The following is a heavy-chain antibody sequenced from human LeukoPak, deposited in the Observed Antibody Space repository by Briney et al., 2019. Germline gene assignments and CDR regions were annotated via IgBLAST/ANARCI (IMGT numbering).Heavy chain of an antibody. J-gene: IGHJ4*02. D-gene: IGHD1-1*01. CDR2: IITIFGPA. CDR3: ASWEGYNWNDGGY. CDR1: GGTFSSYA. V-gene: IGHV1-69*05. Sequence: ASVKVSCKASGGTFSSYAISWVRQAPGQGLEWMGGIITIFGPAHYAQKFQGRVTITTDESPSTAYMELSSLRAEDTAVYYCASWEGYNWNDGGYWGQGTLVTVSS.